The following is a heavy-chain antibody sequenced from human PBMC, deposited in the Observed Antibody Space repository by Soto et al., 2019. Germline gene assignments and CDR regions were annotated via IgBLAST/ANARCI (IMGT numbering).Heavy chain of an antibody. V-gene: IGHV4-34*01. CDR2: INHSGST. Sequence: QVQLQQWGAGLLKPSETQSLTCAVYGGSFSGYYWSWIRQPPGKGLEWIGEINHSGSTNYNPALKSRVTISVDTSKNQFSLKLSSVTAADTAVYYCAREPDSVIQYYFDYWGQGTLVTVSS. J-gene: IGHJ4*02. CDR1: GGSFSGYY. CDR3: AREPDSVIQYYFDY. D-gene: IGHD3-16*02.